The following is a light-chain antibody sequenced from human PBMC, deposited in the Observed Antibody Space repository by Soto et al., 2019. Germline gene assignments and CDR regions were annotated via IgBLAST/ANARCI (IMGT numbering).Light chain of an antibody. V-gene: IGKV3-15*01. Sequence: EIVLTQSPATLSLSPGERATLSCRASQSVSTNLAWYQQKPGQAPRLLLYSTSTRATGIPARFSGSGSGTEFTLTISSLQSEDFAVYYCQQYNNWPPWTFGQGTKVDIK. CDR3: QQYNNWPPWT. CDR1: QSVSTN. J-gene: IGKJ1*01. CDR2: STS.